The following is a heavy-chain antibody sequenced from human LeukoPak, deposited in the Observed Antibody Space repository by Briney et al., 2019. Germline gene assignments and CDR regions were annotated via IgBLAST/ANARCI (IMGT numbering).Heavy chain of an antibody. Sequence: SETLSLTCAVYGGSFSGYYWSWIRQPPGKGLGWIGEINHSGSTNYNPSLKSRVTISVDTSKNQFSLKLSSVTAADTAVYYCARGGNYSSSPPVTNVTFDYWGQGTLVPSPQ. V-gene: IGHV4-34*01. CDR2: INHSGST. CDR1: GGSFSGYY. D-gene: IGHD6-6*01. J-gene: IGHJ4*02. CDR3: ARGGNYSSSPPVTNVTFDY.